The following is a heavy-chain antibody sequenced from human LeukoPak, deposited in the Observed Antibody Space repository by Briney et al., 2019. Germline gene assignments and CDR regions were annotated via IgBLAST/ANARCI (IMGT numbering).Heavy chain of an antibody. CDR2: INPTSGGSSGGA. J-gene: IGHJ4*02. V-gene: IGHV1-2*02. CDR1: GYTFTDYY. Sequence: EASVKVSCKASGYTFTDYYIHWVRQAPGQGLEWMGWINPTSGGSSGGANYAPKFLGRVTMTRDTSMSTAYMELSSLRSDDTAVYYCARARNLYCSSTSCYYFDYWGQGTLVTVSS. D-gene: IGHD2-2*01. CDR3: ARARNLYCSSTSCYYFDY.